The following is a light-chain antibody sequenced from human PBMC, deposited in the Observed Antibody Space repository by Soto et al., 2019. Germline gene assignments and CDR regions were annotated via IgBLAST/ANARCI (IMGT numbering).Light chain of an antibody. Sequence: IRVTHSPSAFSASTGDRVTITCRASQGISSYLAWYQQKPGKAPKLLIYAASTLQSGVPSRFSGSGSGTDFTLTISCLQSEDFTTYYCQQYYSYPRTFGQGTKVDIK. J-gene: IGKJ1*01. CDR3: QQYYSYPRT. CDR2: AAS. CDR1: QGISSY. V-gene: IGKV1-8*01.